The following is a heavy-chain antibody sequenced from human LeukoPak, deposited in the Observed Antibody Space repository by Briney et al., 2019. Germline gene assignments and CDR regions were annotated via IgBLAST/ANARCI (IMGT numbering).Heavy chain of an antibody. CDR3: ARVGIYGDYGRYFDY. J-gene: IGHJ4*02. V-gene: IGHV3-20*04. D-gene: IGHD4-17*01. CDR1: AFTFDNYG. Sequence: GGSLRLSCAASAFTFDNYGMSWVRLAPGKGLEWVCGTNWNGGSIGYAHSVKGRFTISRDNAKNSLYLQMNSLRAEDTALYYCARVGIYGDYGRYFDYWGQGTLVTVSS. CDR2: TNWNGGSI.